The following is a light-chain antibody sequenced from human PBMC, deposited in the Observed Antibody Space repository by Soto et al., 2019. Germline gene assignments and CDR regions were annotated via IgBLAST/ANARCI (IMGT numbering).Light chain of an antibody. CDR1: QEISNY. V-gene: IGKV1-33*01. CDR2: DAS. CDR3: QQYDNIPRT. Sequence: DLQMTQSPSSLSASVGDRVTITCQASQEISNYLNWYQQKAGKAPKLLIYDASNLETGVPSRFSGSGSGTDFTFSISSLQPEDIATYYCQQYDNIPRTFAQGTNVEIK. J-gene: IGKJ1*01.